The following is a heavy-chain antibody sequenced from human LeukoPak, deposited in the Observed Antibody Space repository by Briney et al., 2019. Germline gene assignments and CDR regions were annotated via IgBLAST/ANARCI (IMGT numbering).Heavy chain of an antibody. V-gene: IGHV3-53*01. CDR1: GFTVSSNY. Sequence: PGGSLRLSCAASGFTVSSNYMSWVRQAPGKGLEWVSVIYSGGSTYYADSAKGRFTISRDNSKNTLYLQMNSLRAEDTAVYYCARLRRYCSSTSCYTNAFDIWGQGTMVTVSS. CDR3: ARLRRYCSSTSCYTNAFDI. D-gene: IGHD2-2*02. CDR2: IYSGGST. J-gene: IGHJ3*02.